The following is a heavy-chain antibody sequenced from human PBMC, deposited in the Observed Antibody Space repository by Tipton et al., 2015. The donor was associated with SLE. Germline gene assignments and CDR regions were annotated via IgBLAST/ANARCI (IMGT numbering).Heavy chain of an antibody. CDR3: ARSSIAAAGNKY. D-gene: IGHD6-13*01. J-gene: IGHJ4*02. Sequence: SPSFQGHVTISADKSISTAYLQWSSLKASDTAMYYCARSSIAAAGNKYWGQGTLVTVSS. V-gene: IGHV5-10-1*01.